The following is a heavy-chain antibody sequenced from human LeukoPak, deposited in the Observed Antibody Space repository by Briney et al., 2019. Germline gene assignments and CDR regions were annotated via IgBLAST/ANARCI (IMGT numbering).Heavy chain of an antibody. CDR1: GGSISSYY. J-gene: IGHJ4*02. V-gene: IGHV4-59*12. CDR2: IYYSGST. Sequence: SETLSLTCTVSGGSISSYYWSWIRQPPGKGLEWIGYIYYSGSTNYNPSLKSRVTISVDTSKNQFSLKLSSVTAADTAVYYCARAIYGANLDYWGQGTLVTVSS. D-gene: IGHD4-17*01. CDR3: ARAIYGANLDY.